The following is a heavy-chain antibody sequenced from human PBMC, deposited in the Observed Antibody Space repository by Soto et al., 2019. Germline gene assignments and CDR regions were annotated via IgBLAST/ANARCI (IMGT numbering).Heavy chain of an antibody. V-gene: IGHV4-39*01. Sequence: SETLSLTCTVSGGSITSSSYYWGWIRQPPGKGLDWIGSIYYSGSTYYNPSLKSRVTISVDTSKNQFSLKLSSVTAADTAVYYCATQEVGGSYVYTFDPWGQGTLVTVSS. CDR1: GGSITSSSYY. J-gene: IGHJ5*02. CDR2: IYYSGST. D-gene: IGHD1-26*01. CDR3: ATQEVGGSYVYTFDP.